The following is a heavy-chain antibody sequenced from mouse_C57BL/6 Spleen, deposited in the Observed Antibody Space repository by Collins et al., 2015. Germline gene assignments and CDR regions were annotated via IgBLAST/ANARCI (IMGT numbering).Heavy chain of an antibody. CDR1: GYTFTSYW. D-gene: IGHD1-1*01. Sequence: QVQLQQPGAELVMPGASVKLSCKASGYTFTSYWMHWVKQRPGQGLEWIGEIDPSDSYTNYNQKFKGKSTLTVDKSSSAAYMQLSSLTSEDSAVYYCARFGSSYAMDYWGQGISVTVSS. CDR2: IDPSDSYT. V-gene: IGHV1-69*01. J-gene: IGHJ4*01. CDR3: ARFGSSYAMDY.